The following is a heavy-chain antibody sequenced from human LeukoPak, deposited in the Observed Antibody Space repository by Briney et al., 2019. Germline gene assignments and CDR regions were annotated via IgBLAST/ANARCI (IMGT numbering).Heavy chain of an antibody. CDR2: ISSSSSYI. CDR3: AILGGGAAAGTTFDY. CDR1: GFTFSSYS. D-gene: IGHD6-13*01. Sequence: PGGSLRLSCAASGFTFSSYSMNWVRQAPGKGLEWVSSISSSSSYIYYADSVKGRFTISRDNAKNSLYLQMTSLRAEDPAVYYCAILGGGAAAGTTFDYWGQGTLVTVSS. V-gene: IGHV3-21*01. J-gene: IGHJ4*02.